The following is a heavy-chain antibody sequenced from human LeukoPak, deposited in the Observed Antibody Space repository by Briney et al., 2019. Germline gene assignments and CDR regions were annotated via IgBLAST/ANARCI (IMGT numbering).Heavy chain of an antibody. CDR3: ARKPSYYGMDV. CDR2: MYTSGST. CDR1: GGSISSYY. V-gene: IGHV4-4*07. Sequence: PSETLSLTCSVSGGSISSYYWSWIRQPPGKQPEWIGRMYTSGSTYYNPSLKSRVTISVDTSKNQFSLKLSSVTAADTAVYYCARKPSYYGMDVWGQGSTVSVCS. J-gene: IGHJ6*02.